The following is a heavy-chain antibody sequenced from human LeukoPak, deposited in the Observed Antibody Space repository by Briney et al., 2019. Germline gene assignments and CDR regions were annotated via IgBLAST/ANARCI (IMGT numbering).Heavy chain of an antibody. CDR2: INPKSGGT. J-gene: IGHJ5*02. V-gene: IGHV1-2*02. Sequence: APVKVSGKASGYTFTRYYMHWVRQAPGQGLEWRGWINPKSGGTNYAQKFQGRVTMTRDTSISTAYMELSRLRSDDTAVYYCARGRPIYYDSSGYYSWFDPWGQGTLVTVSS. CDR3: ARGRPIYYDSSGYYSWFDP. CDR1: GYTFTRYY. D-gene: IGHD3-22*01.